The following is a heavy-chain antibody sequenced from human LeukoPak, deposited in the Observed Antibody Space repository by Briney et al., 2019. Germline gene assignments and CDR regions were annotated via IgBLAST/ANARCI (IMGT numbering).Heavy chain of an antibody. J-gene: IGHJ4*02. D-gene: IGHD3-22*01. Sequence: GGSLRLSCAASGFTFSSYAMHWVRQAPGKGLEWVAVISYDGSNKYYADSVKGRFTVSRDNSKNTLYLQMNSLRAEDTAVYYCASAYYDSSGPIGYWGQGTLVTVSS. CDR1: GFTFSSYA. CDR2: ISYDGSNK. CDR3: ASAYYDSSGPIGY. V-gene: IGHV3-30-3*01.